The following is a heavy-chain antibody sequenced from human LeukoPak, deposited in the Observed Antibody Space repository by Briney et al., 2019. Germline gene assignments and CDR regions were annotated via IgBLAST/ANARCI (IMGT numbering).Heavy chain of an antibody. CDR1: GGTFSSYA. Sequence: ASVKVSCKASGGTFSSYAISWVRQAPGQGLEWMGGIIPIFGTANYAQKFQGRVTITADESTSTAYMELSSLRSEDTAVYYCASGPLHRTYYYDSSGYYGTIDYWGQGTLVTVSS. V-gene: IGHV1-69*13. CDR2: IIPIFGTA. J-gene: IGHJ4*02. CDR3: ASGPLHRTYYYDSSGYYGTIDY. D-gene: IGHD3-22*01.